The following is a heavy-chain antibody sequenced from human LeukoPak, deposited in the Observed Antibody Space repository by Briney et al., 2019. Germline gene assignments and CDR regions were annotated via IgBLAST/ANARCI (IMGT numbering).Heavy chain of an antibody. Sequence: ASVKVSCKASGYTFTGYYMHWVRQAPGQGLEWMGWINPNSGGTNYAQKFQGRVTMTRDTSISTAYMELSRLRSDDTAVYYCATPGYSSSWSLDYWGHGTLVTVSS. J-gene: IGHJ4*01. D-gene: IGHD6-13*01. CDR3: ATPGYSSSWSLDY. CDR2: INPNSGGT. CDR1: GYTFTGYY. V-gene: IGHV1-2*02.